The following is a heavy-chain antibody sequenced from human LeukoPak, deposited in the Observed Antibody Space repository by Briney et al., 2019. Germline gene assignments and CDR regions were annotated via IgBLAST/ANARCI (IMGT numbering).Heavy chain of an antibody. Sequence: SETLSLTCTVSGYSISSGYYWGWIRQPPGKGLEWIGSIYHSGSTHYNPSLKSRVTISVDTSKNQFSLKLSSVTAADTAVYYCARDGYYYGSGSYYNMVWFDPWGQGTLVTVSS. V-gene: IGHV4-38-2*02. CDR3: ARDGYYYGSGSYYNMVWFDP. CDR2: IYHSGST. CDR1: GYSISSGYY. D-gene: IGHD3-10*01. J-gene: IGHJ5*02.